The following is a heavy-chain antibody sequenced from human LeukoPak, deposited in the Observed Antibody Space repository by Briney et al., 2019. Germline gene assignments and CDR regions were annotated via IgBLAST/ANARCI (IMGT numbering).Heavy chain of an antibody. V-gene: IGHV4-31*03. Sequence: SETLSLTCTVSGGSMNSVPYYWTWIRQHPVKGLEWIGNIHYTGTTYYNPSLQSRFAISVETFNNQFTLKLTSETSADTAVYCCAREHCPGGRCNWFDPWGQGAPVSVSS. CDR2: IHYTGTT. CDR3: AREHCPGGRCNWFDP. CDR1: GGSMNSVPYY. J-gene: IGHJ5*02. D-gene: IGHD2-15*01.